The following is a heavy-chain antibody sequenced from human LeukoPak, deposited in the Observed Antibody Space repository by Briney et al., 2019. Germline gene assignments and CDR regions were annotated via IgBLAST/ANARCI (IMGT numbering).Heavy chain of an antibody. J-gene: IGHJ5*02. CDR2: ISYDGSNE. V-gene: IGHV3-30-3*01. Sequence: GGSLRLSCAASGFTFSSYAMHWVRQAPGKGLEWVAVISYDGSNEYYADSVKGRFTISRDNSKNTMTLQMNSLRAEDTALYYCAKASNSGYFYGSGRYENWFDAWGQGTLVTVSS. CDR3: AKASNSGYFYGSGRYENWFDA. CDR1: GFTFSSYA. D-gene: IGHD3-10*01.